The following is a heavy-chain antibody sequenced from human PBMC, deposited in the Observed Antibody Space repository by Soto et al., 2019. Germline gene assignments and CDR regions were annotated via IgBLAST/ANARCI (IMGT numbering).Heavy chain of an antibody. V-gene: IGHV1-3*01. D-gene: IGHD1-1*01. Sequence: ASVKVSCKASGYTFTSSAMHWVRQAPGQRLEWMGWINAGNGNTKYSQKFQGRVTITRDTSASTAYMELSSLRSEDTAVYYCARGLEPYYYYYGMDVWGQGTTVTVSS. CDR1: GYTFTSSA. CDR3: ARGLEPYYYYYGMDV. CDR2: INAGNGNT. J-gene: IGHJ6*02.